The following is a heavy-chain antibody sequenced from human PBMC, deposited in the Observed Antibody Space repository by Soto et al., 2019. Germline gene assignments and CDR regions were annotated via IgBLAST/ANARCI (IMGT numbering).Heavy chain of an antibody. CDR2: IRSKAYGGTT. Sequence: GGSLRLSCSASGFTFGDFAVSWFRQAPGKGLEWVGFIRSKAYGGTTEYAASVKGRFSISRDDSKSIAYLQMSSLKSEDTAFYFCTRDRTPTYWGQGTLVTVSS. CDR1: GFTFGDFA. V-gene: IGHV3-49*03. J-gene: IGHJ4*02. CDR3: TRDRTPTY.